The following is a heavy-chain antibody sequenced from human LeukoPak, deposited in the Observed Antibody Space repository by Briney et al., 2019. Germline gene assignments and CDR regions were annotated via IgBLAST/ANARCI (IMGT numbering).Heavy chain of an antibody. J-gene: IGHJ6*02. CDR1: GGSVSFYY. D-gene: IGHD3-10*01. CDR2: IYYSGST. CDR3: ARDARGSSYMDV. Sequence: SEPLSLTCTVSGGSVSFYYWSWIRQPPGKGLEWIGYIYYSGSTNYNPSLKSRVTISVDTSKNQFSLKVSSVTAADTAVYYCARDARGSSYMDVWGQGTTVTVSS. V-gene: IGHV4-59*02.